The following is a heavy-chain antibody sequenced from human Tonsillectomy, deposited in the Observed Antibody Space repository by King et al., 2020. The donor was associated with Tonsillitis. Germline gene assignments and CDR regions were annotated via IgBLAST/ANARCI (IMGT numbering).Heavy chain of an antibody. CDR1: GFTFSSYS. J-gene: IGHJ4*02. CDR2: ISSSSTI. D-gene: IGHD3-10*01. CDR3: ARDIWFGELLPPYFDY. V-gene: IGHV3-48*02. Sequence: VQLVESGGGLVQPGGSLRLSCAASGFTFSSYSMNWVRQAPGKGLEWVSYISSSSTIYYADSVKGRFTISRDNAKNSLYLQMNSLRDEDTAVYYCARDIWFGELLPPYFDYWGQGTLVTVSS.